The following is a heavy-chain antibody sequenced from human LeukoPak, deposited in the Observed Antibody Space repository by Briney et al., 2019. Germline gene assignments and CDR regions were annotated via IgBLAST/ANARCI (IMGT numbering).Heavy chain of an antibody. D-gene: IGHD3-22*01. CDR1: GGSIRSSYYY. V-gene: IGHV4-39*07. CDR2: IYDSGST. Sequence: PSETLSLTCTVSGGSIRSSYYYWGWIRQPPGKGLEWIGSIYDSGSTYYNPSLKSRVTISVDTSKNQFSLKLSSVTAADTAVYYCAASGYYDSSGYSYSYWYFDLWGRGTLVTVSS. CDR3: AASGYYDSSGYSYSYWYFDL. J-gene: IGHJ2*01.